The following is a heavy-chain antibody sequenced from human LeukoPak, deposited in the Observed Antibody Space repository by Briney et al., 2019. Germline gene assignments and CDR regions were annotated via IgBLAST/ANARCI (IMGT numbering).Heavy chain of an antibody. D-gene: IGHD4-23*01. J-gene: IGHJ4*02. CDR2: IAYDGSNK. CDR1: GFTFSIYA. CDR3: ARGAGTTVVTPFDY. V-gene: IGHV3-30-3*01. Sequence: GGSLRLSCAASGFTFSIYAMHWVRQAPGKGLEWVALIAYDGSNKYYADSVKGRFTISKDNSKTTLYLQMNSLRAEDTAAYYCARGAGTTVVTPFDYWGQGTLVTVSS.